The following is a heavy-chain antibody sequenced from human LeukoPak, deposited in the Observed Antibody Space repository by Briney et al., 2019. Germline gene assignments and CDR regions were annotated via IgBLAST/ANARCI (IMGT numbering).Heavy chain of an antibody. CDR1: GFTFSSYW. V-gene: IGHV4-39*07. CDR2: IYYSGST. CDR3: ARDPSSSSDSDY. J-gene: IGHJ4*02. Sequence: GSLRLSCAASGFTFSSYWMSWIRQPPGKGLEWIGSIYYSGSTYYNPSLKSRVTISVDTSKNQFSLKLSSVTAADTAVYYCARDPSSSSDSDYWGQGTLVTVSS. D-gene: IGHD6-6*01.